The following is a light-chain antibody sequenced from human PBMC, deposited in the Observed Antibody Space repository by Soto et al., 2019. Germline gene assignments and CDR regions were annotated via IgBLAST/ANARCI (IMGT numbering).Light chain of an antibody. CDR2: GAS. CDR3: QQYGRSPRYT. V-gene: IGKV1-39*01. Sequence: DVRMTQSPSSLSASVGDTITITCRASRTINTYLNWFQQKPGEPPRLLIYGASTLHDGVPSRFSGSGSGADFTLTISGLQPEDFAVYYCQQYGRSPRYTFGQGTKLEIK. J-gene: IGKJ2*01. CDR1: RTINTY.